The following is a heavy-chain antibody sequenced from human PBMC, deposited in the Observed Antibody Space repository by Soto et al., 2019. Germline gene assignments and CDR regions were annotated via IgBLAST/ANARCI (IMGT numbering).Heavy chain of an antibody. D-gene: IGHD3-22*01. CDR1: GFTFSNAW. CDR2: IKSKTDGGTT. CDR3: TTDTRITMIVVFPRYYYGMDV. V-gene: IGHV3-15*07. J-gene: IGHJ6*02. Sequence: EVQLVESGGGLVKPGGSLRLSCAASGFTFSNAWMNWVRQAPGKGLEWVGRIKSKTDGGTTDYAAPVKGRFTISRDDSKTTLYLQMNSLKTEDTAVYYCTTDTRITMIVVFPRYYYGMDVWGQGTTVTVSS.